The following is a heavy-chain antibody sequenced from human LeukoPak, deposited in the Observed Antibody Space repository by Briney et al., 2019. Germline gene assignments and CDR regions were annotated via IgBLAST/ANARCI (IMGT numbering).Heavy chain of an antibody. CDR3: ARHTTYGYSYGYDY. CDR1: GGSISSSSYY. D-gene: IGHD5-18*01. Sequence: SETLSLTCTVSGGSISSSSYYWGWIRQPPGKGQEWIGSIYYSGSTYYNPSLKSRVTISVDTSKNQFSLKLSSVTAADTAVYYCARHTTYGYSYGYDYWGQGTLVTVSS. J-gene: IGHJ4*02. V-gene: IGHV4-39*01. CDR2: IYYSGST.